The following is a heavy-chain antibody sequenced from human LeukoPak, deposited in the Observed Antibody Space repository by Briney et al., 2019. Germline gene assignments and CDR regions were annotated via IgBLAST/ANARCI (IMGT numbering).Heavy chain of an antibody. J-gene: IGHJ4*02. D-gene: IGHD5-18*01. Sequence: GGSLRLSCAASGFTFSSYEMNWVRQAPGKGLEWVSYISSSGSTIYYADSVKGRFTISRDNAKNSLYLQMNSLRAEDTAVYYCARDLKFGYSYGYLDYWGQGTLVTVSS. CDR3: ARDLKFGYSYGYLDY. CDR1: GFTFSSYE. V-gene: IGHV3-48*03. CDR2: ISSSGSTI.